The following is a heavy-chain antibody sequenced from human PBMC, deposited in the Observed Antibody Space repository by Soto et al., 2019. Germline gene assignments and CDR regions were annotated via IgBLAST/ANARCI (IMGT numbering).Heavy chain of an antibody. CDR2: IDPYETGI. V-gene: IGHV3-74*01. Sequence: EVQLVESGGGLVQPGGSLRLSCAASGFAFSSYWVHWVRQAPGKGLVWVSRIDPYETGINYADSVKGRFTISRDNAKNTLYLQMNSLRAEDTAVYYCKSDTFGGRDSWGQGTLVTVSS. CDR1: GFAFSSYW. J-gene: IGHJ4*02. CDR3: KSDTFGGRDS. D-gene: IGHD2-15*01.